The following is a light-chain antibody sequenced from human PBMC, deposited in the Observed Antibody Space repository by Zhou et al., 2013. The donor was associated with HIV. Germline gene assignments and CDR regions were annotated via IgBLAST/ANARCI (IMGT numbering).Light chain of an antibody. CDR2: DAS. CDR3: QQYGSSIPT. V-gene: IGKV3-20*01. J-gene: IGKJ1*01. Sequence: EIVLTQSPGTLSLSPGEKATLFCRASQNINSSLAWYQQKPGQAPRLLIYDASSRATDIPARFSGSGSGTDFTLTISRLEPEDFAVYYCQQYGSSIPTFGQGTKVEI. CDR1: QNINSS.